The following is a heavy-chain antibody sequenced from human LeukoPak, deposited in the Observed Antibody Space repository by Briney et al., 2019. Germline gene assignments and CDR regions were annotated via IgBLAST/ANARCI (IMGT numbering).Heavy chain of an antibody. CDR1: GFSFSSYG. Sequence: GGTLRLSCVVSGFSFSSYGMNWVRQAPGKGLEWLSIISGSGSSTFYADSVKGRFTISRDNSKNTLYLQMNSLRAEDTAVYYCAKPKIGWYGNYYYYYMDVWGKGTTVTVSS. CDR2: ISGSGSST. V-gene: IGHV3-NL1*01. J-gene: IGHJ6*03. D-gene: IGHD6-19*01. CDR3: AKPKIGWYGNYYYYYMDV.